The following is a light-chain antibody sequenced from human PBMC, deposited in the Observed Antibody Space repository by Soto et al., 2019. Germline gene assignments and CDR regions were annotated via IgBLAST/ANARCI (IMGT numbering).Light chain of an antibody. Sequence: LQLTQSPSSLSASVGDRVTMTCRASETISTFLNWYQHKPGKAPKLLISASSRLQSGVPSRFSGSGSGTDFTLTIDSLRPEDFASYYCQQSYSSSPITFGPGTRLEIK. J-gene: IGKJ5*01. CDR2: ASS. CDR1: ETISTF. CDR3: QQSYSSSPIT. V-gene: IGKV1-39*01.